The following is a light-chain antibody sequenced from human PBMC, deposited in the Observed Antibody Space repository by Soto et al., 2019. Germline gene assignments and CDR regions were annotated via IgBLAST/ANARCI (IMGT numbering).Light chain of an antibody. CDR2: DAS. J-gene: IGKJ2*01. CDR3: QQYKSYSHT. V-gene: IGKV1-5*01. Sequence: DIQMTQSPSTLSASVGARVTITCRASETISTWLAWYQQKPGKAPKLLIFDASSLESGVPSRFSGSGSGTDFTLTISSLQPDDFATYYCQQYKSYSHTFGQGTKLEIK. CDR1: ETISTW.